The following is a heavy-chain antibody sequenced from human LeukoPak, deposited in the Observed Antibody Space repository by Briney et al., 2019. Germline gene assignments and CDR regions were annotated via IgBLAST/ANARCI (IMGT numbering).Heavy chain of an antibody. V-gene: IGHV4-34*01. J-gene: IGHJ4*02. CDR2: INHSGST. CDR1: GGSFSGYY. Sequence: SETLSLTCAVYGGSFSGYYWSRIRQPPGKGLEWIGEINHSGSTNYNPSLKSRVTISVDTSKNQFSLKLSSVTAADTTVYYCARGRIQLWLPPNYYFDYWGQGTLVTVSS. D-gene: IGHD5-18*01. CDR3: ARGRIQLWLPPNYYFDY.